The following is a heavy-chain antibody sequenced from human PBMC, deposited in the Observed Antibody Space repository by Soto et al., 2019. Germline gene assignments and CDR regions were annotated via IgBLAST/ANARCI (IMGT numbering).Heavy chain of an antibody. CDR3: AVPRKAGAWAFDY. Sequence: QVQLQESGPGLVKPSGTLSLTCAVSGGSISSSNWWSWVRQPPGKGLEWIGEIYHSGSTNYSPSLKNRVTISVDKSKTQFSRKLSSVTAADTAVYYCAVPRKAGAWAFDYWGQGTLVTVSS. CDR2: IYHSGST. CDR1: GGSISSSNW. V-gene: IGHV4-4*02. J-gene: IGHJ4*02. D-gene: IGHD6-19*01.